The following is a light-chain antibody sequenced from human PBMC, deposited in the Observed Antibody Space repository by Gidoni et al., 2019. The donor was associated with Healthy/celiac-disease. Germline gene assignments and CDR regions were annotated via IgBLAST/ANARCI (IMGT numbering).Light chain of an antibody. CDR2: QDS. J-gene: IGLJ2*01. CDR1: KLGDKY. Sequence: SYELTQPPSVSVSPGQTASITCSGDKLGDKYACWHQQKPGQSPVLVIYQDSKRPSGIPERFSGSNSGNTATLTISGTQAMDEADYYCQAWDSSTGEVVFGGGTKLTVL. CDR3: QAWDSSTGEVV. V-gene: IGLV3-1*01.